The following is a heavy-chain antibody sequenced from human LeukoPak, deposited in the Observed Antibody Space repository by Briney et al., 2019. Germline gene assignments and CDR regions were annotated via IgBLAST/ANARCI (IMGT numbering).Heavy chain of an antibody. Sequence: PSETPSLTCTVSGDSISNYYWSWIRQPPGKGPEWIGYIYYSGSTKYNPSLQSRVSISVDTSNNQFSLKLSSVTAADTAVYYCARAGKNSRTYDYWGQGTLVTVSS. CDR1: GDSISNYY. CDR3: ARAGKNSRTYDY. CDR2: IYYSGST. J-gene: IGHJ4*02. V-gene: IGHV4-59*12. D-gene: IGHD2/OR15-2a*01.